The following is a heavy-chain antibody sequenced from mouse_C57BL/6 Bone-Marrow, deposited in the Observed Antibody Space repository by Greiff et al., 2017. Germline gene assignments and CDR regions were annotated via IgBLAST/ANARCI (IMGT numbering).Heavy chain of an antibody. Sequence: EVHLVESGGGLVKPGGSLKLSCAASGFTFSSYAMSWVRQTPEKRLEWVATISDGGSYTYYPDNVKGRFTISRDNAKNNLYLQMSHLKSEDTAMYYCARDSPYDVYFDYWGQGTTLTVSS. D-gene: IGHD2-3*01. V-gene: IGHV5-4*01. CDR3: ARDSPYDVYFDY. CDR2: ISDGGSYT. CDR1: GFTFSSYA. J-gene: IGHJ2*01.